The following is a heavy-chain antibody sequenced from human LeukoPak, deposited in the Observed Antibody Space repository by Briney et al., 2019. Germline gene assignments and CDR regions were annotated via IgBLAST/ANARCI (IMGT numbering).Heavy chain of an antibody. CDR2: INHSGST. D-gene: IGHD4-11*01. CDR1: GGSFSGYY. Sequence: PLETLSLTCAVYGGSFSGYYWSWIRQPPGKGLEWIGEINHSGSTNYNPSLKSRVTISVDTSKNQFSLKLSSVTPADTAVYHCARGSPRNYILPRRDYYHYMDVWGKEPTVTVSS. J-gene: IGHJ6*03. V-gene: IGHV4-34*01. CDR3: ARGSPRNYILPRRDYYHYMDV.